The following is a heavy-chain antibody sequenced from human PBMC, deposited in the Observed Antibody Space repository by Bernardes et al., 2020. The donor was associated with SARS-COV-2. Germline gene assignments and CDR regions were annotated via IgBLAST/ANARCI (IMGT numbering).Heavy chain of an antibody. D-gene: IGHD3-9*01. CDR2: IYYSGST. CDR1: GGSIRSSSYY. CDR3: ARVPVLRYFDAIYYYYGMDV. Sequence: SVTLTLTCTVSGGSIRSSSYYWGWIRQPKGKGLEWIGSIYYSGSTYYNPSLKSRVTISVDTSKNQFSLKLSSVTAADTAVYYCARVPVLRYFDAIYYYYGMDVWGQGTTVTVSS. V-gene: IGHV4-39*01. J-gene: IGHJ6*02.